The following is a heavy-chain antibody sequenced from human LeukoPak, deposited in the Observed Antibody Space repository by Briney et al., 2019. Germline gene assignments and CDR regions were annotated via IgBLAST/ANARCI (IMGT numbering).Heavy chain of an antibody. V-gene: IGHV4-39*07. CDR3: ARRRDLYSGSYYPFDY. CDR2: IYYSGST. Sequence: PSETLSLTCTVSGGSISSSSYSWGWIRQPPGKGLEWIGSIYYSGSTYYNPSLKSRVTISVDTSKNQFSLKLSSVTAADTAVYYCARRRDLYSGSYYPFDYWGQGTLVTVSS. CDR1: GGSISSSSYS. D-gene: IGHD1-26*01. J-gene: IGHJ4*02.